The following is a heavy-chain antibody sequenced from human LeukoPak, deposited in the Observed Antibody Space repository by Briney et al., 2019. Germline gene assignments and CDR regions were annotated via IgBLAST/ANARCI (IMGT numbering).Heavy chain of an antibody. V-gene: IGHV3-11*04. CDR3: ARVGRGSGLYYFDS. Sequence: GGSLRLSCAASGFTSSDYYMSWLRQAPGKGLDWISYISSSGSTIYYADSVKGRFTFSRDNARNSLYLQMNSLRAEDTAVYYCARVGRGSGLYYFDSWGQGTLVTVSS. D-gene: IGHD3-10*01. J-gene: IGHJ4*02. CDR1: GFTSSDYY. CDR2: ISSSGSTI.